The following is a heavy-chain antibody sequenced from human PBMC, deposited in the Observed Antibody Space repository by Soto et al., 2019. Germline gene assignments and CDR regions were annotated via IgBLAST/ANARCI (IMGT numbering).Heavy chain of an antibody. CDR2: INGDGSTT. CDR3: ARGRSGSYSFDY. V-gene: IGHV3-74*01. J-gene: IGHJ4*02. CDR1: GFTLSSYW. D-gene: IGHD3-10*01. Sequence: EVQLVESGGGIVQPGGSVRLSCAASGFTLSSYWIHWVRQAPGKGLVWVSRINGDGSTTNYADSLRGRFTISRDNAKNTVLLQMNSLRAEDTAVYYCARGRSGSYSFDYWGQGTLVTVSS.